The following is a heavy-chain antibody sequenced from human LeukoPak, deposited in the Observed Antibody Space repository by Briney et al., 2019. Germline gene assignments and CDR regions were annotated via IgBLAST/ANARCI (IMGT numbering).Heavy chain of an antibody. CDR3: ARLTLDGDGRHNWFDP. V-gene: IGHV4-39*01. CDR1: GGSISSRSYY. CDR2: IYYSGST. Sequence: SETLSLTCTVSGGSISSRSYYWGWIRQPPGKGLEWIGSIYYSGSTYYNPSLKSRVTISVDTSKKQFSLKLSSVTAADTAVYYCARLTLDGDGRHNWFDPWGQGTLVTVSS. J-gene: IGHJ5*02. D-gene: IGHD1-26*01.